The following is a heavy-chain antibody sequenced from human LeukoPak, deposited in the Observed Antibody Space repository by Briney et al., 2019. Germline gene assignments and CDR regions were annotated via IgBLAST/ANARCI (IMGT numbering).Heavy chain of an antibody. D-gene: IGHD1-14*01. Sequence: SETLSLTCGVSGGSIDSTNFWSWVRQAPGKGLEWIGKIAHDGTRNYNPSLRCRVAMSFDRANNYFSLSLTAVTAADTALYYCTRETRPFCPFAFWGQGVMVTVSS. V-gene: IGHV4-4*02. J-gene: IGHJ4*02. CDR2: IAHDGTR. CDR3: TRETRPFCPFAF. CDR1: GGSIDSTNF.